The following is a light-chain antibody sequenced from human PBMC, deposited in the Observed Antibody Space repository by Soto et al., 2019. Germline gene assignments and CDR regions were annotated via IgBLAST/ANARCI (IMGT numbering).Light chain of an antibody. J-gene: IGKJ1*01. CDR2: GAS. Sequence: EIVMTQSPATLSVSPGERATLSCRASQSVSSNLALYQQKPGQAPRLPIYGASTRATGIPARFSGSGSGTEFTLTISSLQSEDFAVYYCQQYNNWPPRTFGQGTKVDIK. CDR1: QSVSSN. CDR3: QQYNNWPPRT. V-gene: IGKV3-15*01.